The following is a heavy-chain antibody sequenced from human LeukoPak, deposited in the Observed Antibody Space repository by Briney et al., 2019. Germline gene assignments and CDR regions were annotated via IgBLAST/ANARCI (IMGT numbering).Heavy chain of an antibody. D-gene: IGHD2-15*01. J-gene: IGHJ5*02. V-gene: IGHV1-46*01. CDR2: INPSGGST. CDR1: GYTFTSYY. CDR3: ARGGSGGYCSGGSCYSGDWFDP. Sequence: ASVKVSCKASGYTFTSYYTHWVRQAPGQGLEWMGIINPSGGSTSYAQRFQGRVTMTRDTSTSTVYMELSSLRSEDTAVYYCARGGSGGYCSGGSCYSGDWFDPWGQGTLVTVSS.